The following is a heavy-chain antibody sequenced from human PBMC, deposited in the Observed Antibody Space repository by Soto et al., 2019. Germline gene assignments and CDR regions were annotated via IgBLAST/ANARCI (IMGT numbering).Heavy chain of an antibody. CDR3: ARDTDGLHY. CDR2: ISTDGSVT. J-gene: IGHJ4*02. V-gene: IGHV3-74*01. Sequence: GGSLRLSCAASGFTFSTCWMMWVRQAPGKGLEWVSRISTDGSVTDYADSVKGRFTVSRDNAKNTLYLQMNSLRAEDTAVYYCARDTDGLHYWGQGTLVTVSS. CDR1: GFTFSTCW.